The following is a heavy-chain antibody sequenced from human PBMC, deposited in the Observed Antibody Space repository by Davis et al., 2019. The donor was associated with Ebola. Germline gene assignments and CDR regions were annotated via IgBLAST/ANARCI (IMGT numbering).Heavy chain of an antibody. D-gene: IGHD3-3*01. V-gene: IGHV1-18*04. Sequence: ASVKVSCKASGYTFTSYGISWVRQAPGQGLEWMGWISAYNGNTNYAQKLQGRVTMTTDTSTSTVYMELSSLRSEDTAMYYCARLAIFGVVEPFDYWGQGTLVAVSS. CDR3: ARLAIFGVVEPFDY. CDR2: ISAYNGNT. CDR1: GYTFTSYG. J-gene: IGHJ4*02.